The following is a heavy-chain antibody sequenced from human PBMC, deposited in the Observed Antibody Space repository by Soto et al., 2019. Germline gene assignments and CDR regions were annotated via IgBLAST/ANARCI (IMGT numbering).Heavy chain of an antibody. Sequence: SGPTLVNPTQTLTLTCTFSGFSLSTSGVGVGWIRQPPGEALEWLALIYWNDDEHYRPSLKNRVTVTKDTSKNQVVFTMTNMDPVDSATYYCAHLLGGCSKNTCSLLRFDCWGQGALVTVSS. D-gene: IGHD3-10*02. J-gene: IGHJ4*02. CDR1: GFSLSTSGVG. CDR3: AHLLGGCSKNTCSLLRFDC. V-gene: IGHV2-5*01. CDR2: IYWNDDE.